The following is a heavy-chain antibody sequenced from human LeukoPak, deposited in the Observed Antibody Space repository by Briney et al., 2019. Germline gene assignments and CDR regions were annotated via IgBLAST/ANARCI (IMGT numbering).Heavy chain of an antibody. CDR2: IYYSVST. V-gene: IGHV4-59*01. Sequence: SETLSLTCTVSGGSISSYYWSWIRQPPGKGLEWIGYIYYSVSTSYNPSLKSRVTISVDTSKNQFSLKLSSVTAADTAVYYCARGRNYFDYWGQGTLVTVSS. CDR3: ARGRNYFDY. CDR1: GGSISSYY. J-gene: IGHJ4*02.